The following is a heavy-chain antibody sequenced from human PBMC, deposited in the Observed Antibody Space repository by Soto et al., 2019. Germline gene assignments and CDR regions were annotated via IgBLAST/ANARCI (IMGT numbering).Heavy chain of an antibody. CDR3: AMPNYDYIWGSYRPFDY. CDR2: FDPEDGET. D-gene: IGHD3-16*02. V-gene: IGHV1-24*01. Sequence: ASVKVSCKVSGYTLTELSMHWVRQAPGKGLEWMGGFDPEDGETIYAQKFQGRVTMTEDTSTDTAYMELSSLRSEDTAVYYCAMPNYDYIWGSYRPFDYWGQGTLVTVSS. J-gene: IGHJ4*02. CDR1: GYTLTELS.